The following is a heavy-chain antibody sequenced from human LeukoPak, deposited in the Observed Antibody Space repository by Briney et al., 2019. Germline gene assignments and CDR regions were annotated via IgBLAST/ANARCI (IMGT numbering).Heavy chain of an antibody. V-gene: IGHV4-59*01. CDR3: ARDSNWYDAFDI. CDR2: IYYSGST. J-gene: IGHJ3*02. CDR1: GGSISSYY. Sequence: SETLSLTCTVSGGSISSYYWSWIRQPPGKGLEWIGYIYYSGSTNYNPSLKSRVTISVDTSKNQFSLNLSSVTAADTAVYYCARDSNWYDAFDIWGQGTMVTVSS. D-gene: IGHD6-13*01.